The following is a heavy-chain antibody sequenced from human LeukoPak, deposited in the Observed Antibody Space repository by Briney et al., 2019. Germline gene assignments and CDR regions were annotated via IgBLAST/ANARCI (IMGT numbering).Heavy chain of an antibody. CDR1: GFTFSSYA. Sequence: GGSLRLSCAASGFTFSSYAMSWVRQAPGKGLEWVSAISGSGGSTYYADSVKGRFTISRDNSKNTLYPQMNSLRAEDTAVYYCAKVSFLHYYGSGSYVDYWGQGTLVTVSS. CDR2: ISGSGGST. J-gene: IGHJ4*02. CDR3: AKVSFLHYYGSGSYVDY. V-gene: IGHV3-23*01. D-gene: IGHD3-10*01.